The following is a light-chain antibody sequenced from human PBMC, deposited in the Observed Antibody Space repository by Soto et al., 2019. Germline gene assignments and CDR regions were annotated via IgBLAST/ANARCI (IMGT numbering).Light chain of an antibody. Sequence: PVLTNPASGSRSHGQWSRITNTNTSSDVGGYNYVSWYQHHPGKAPKLIIYDVSNRPSGVSIRFSGSKSDNTASLTTSGLQPEDEADYHCSSYTTSNTRQIVFGTGTKVTVL. V-gene: IGLV2-14*03. J-gene: IGLJ1*01. CDR3: SSYTTSNTRQIV. CDR2: DVS. CDR1: SSDVGGYNY.